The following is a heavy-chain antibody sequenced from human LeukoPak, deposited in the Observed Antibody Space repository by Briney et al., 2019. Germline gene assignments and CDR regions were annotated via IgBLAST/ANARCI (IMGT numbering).Heavy chain of an antibody. CDR2: VSSFNGNT. CDR1: GYSFTNFG. CDR3: AKAVLVQLKRRGGSRYYHFYMDV. D-gene: IGHD1-1*01. V-gene: IGHV1-18*01. J-gene: IGHJ6*03. Sequence: GASVKVSCKTSGYSFTNFGVAWVRQAPGHGLEWLGWVSSFNGNTNYAENLQGRVTMTTEASTSTAYMELRSLRSDDTALYFCAKAVLVQLKRRGGSRYYHFYMDVWGEGTAVTVS.